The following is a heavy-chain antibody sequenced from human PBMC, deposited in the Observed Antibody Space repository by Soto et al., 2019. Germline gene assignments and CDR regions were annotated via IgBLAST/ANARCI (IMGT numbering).Heavy chain of an antibody. D-gene: IGHD3-22*01. Sequence: ASVKVSCKASGYTFTNYAMHWVRQAPGQRLEWMGWINAGNGDTKYSQKFQGRVTIFRDTSASTAYMELRSLRSEDTAVYYCARGYYDSSGYHHFDYWGQGTLVTVSS. J-gene: IGHJ4*02. CDR3: ARGYYDSSGYHHFDY. CDR2: INAGNGDT. V-gene: IGHV1-3*01. CDR1: GYTFTNYA.